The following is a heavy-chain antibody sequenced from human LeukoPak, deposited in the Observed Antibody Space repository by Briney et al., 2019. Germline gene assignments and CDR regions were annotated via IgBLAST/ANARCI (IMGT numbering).Heavy chain of an antibody. CDR2: INPNSGGT. CDR1: GYTFTGYY. Sequence: ASVKVPCKACGYTFTGYYMQWVRQAPGQGLEWMGWINPNSGGTNYAQKFQGRVTMTRDTSISTAHMELSRLRSDDTAVYYCARGPSSIVGADFDYWGQGTLVTVSS. D-gene: IGHD1-26*01. V-gene: IGHV1-2*02. CDR3: ARGPSSIVGADFDY. J-gene: IGHJ4*02.